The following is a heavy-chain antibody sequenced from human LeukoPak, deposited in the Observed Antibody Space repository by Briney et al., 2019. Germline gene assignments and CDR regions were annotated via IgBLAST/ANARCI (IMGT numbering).Heavy chain of an antibody. J-gene: IGHJ4*02. D-gene: IGHD3-22*01. CDR1: GFTFSSYS. V-gene: IGHV3-21*01. Sequence: PGGSLRLSCAASGFTFSSYSMNWVRQAPGKGLEWVSSMSSSSSYIYYADSVKGRFTISRDNAKNSLYLQMNSLRAEDTAVYYCARGYYYDSSGYYLIYYWGQGTLVTVSS. CDR3: ARGYYYDSSGYYLIYY. CDR2: MSSSSSYI.